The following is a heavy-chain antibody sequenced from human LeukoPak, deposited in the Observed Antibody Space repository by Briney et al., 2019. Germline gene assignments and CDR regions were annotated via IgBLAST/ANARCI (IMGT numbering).Heavy chain of an antibody. CDR1: GGSISSGSYY. CDR3: ARAVSGYHRPAFDI. D-gene: IGHD5-12*01. J-gene: IGHJ3*02. CDR2: IYTSGST. Sequence: SETLSLTCTVSGGSISSGSYYWSWIRQPAGKGLEWIGGIYTSGSTNYNPALGSRVTIPVDTTKNQFSLKLSHVTAADTAVYYCARAVSGYHRPAFDIWGQGTMVTVSS. V-gene: IGHV4-61*02.